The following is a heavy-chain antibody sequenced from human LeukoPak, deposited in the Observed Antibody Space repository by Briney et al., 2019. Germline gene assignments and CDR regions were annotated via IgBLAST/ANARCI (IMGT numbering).Heavy chain of an antibody. CDR2: ISSSSSYI. CDR1: GFTFSNYR. D-gene: IGHD3-16*01. V-gene: IGHV3-21*01. Sequence: PGGSLRLSCAASGFTFSNYRMNWVRQAPGKGLEWVSSISSSSSYIYSADSVKGRFTISRDNAKNSLYLQMNSLRAEDTAVYYCARDPVRRRGTDNYYYYGMDVWGQGTTVTVSS. J-gene: IGHJ6*02. CDR3: ARDPVRRRGTDNYYYYGMDV.